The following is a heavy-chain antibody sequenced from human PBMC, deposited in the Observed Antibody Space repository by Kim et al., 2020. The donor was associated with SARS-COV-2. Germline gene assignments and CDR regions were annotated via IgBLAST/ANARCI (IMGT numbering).Heavy chain of an antibody. J-gene: IGHJ3*02. V-gene: IGHV3-33*05. CDR1: GFTFSSYG. Sequence: GSLRLSCAASGFTFSSYGMHWVRQAPGKGLEWVAVISYDGSNKYYADSVRGRFTISRDNSKNTLYLQMNSLRAEDTAVYYCARPYSSGWYSRAFDIWGQGTMVTVSS. D-gene: IGHD6-19*01. CDR3: ARPYSSGWYSRAFDI. CDR2: ISYDGSNK.